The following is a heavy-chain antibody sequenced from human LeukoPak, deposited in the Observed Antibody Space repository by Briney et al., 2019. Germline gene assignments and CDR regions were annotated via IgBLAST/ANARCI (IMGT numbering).Heavy chain of an antibody. V-gene: IGHV5-51*01. J-gene: IGHJ3*02. CDR1: GYSFTSYW. CDR3: ARPRIAAAGHDAFGI. CDR2: IYPGDSDT. Sequence: RHRESLKISCKGSGYSFTSYWIGWVRQMPGKGLEWMGIIYPGDSDTRYSPSFQCQVTISADKSISTAYLQWSSLKASDTAMYYCARPRIAAAGHDAFGIWGQGTMVTVSS. D-gene: IGHD6-13*01.